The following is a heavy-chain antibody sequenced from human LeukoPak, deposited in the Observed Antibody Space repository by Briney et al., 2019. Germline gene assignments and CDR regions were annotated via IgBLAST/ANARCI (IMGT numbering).Heavy chain of an antibody. CDR3: ARARYCRSTSCYPSYYFYMDV. CDR2: IYYSGTT. V-gene: IGHV4-39*07. CDR1: GGSIKSNSYY. J-gene: IGHJ6*03. Sequence: PSETLSLTCTVSGGSIKSNSYYWGWIRQPPGKGLEWIGSIYYSGTTFYNPSLKSRVTISVDTSKNQFSLKLSSVTAADTAVYYCARARYCRSTSCYPSYYFYMDVWGKGTTVTVSS. D-gene: IGHD2-2*01.